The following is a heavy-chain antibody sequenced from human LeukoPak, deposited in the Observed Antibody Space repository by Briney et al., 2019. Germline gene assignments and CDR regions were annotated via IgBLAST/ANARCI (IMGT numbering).Heavy chain of an antibody. J-gene: IGHJ4*02. V-gene: IGHV1-8*02. D-gene: IGHD6-13*01. CDR2: MNPNSGNT. Sequence: SVKVSCKASGYTFTSYDINWVRQATGQGLEWMGWMNPNSGNTGYAQKFQGRVTMTEDTSTDTAYMELSSLRSEDTAVYYCATAPHIAAANFDYWGQGTLVTVSS. CDR1: GYTFTSYD. CDR3: ATAPHIAAANFDY.